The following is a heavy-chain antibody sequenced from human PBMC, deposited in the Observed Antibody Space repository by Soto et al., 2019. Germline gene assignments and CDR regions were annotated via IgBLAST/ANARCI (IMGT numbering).Heavy chain of an antibody. D-gene: IGHD3-10*01. J-gene: IGHJ6*02. Sequence: SETLSLTCTVSGGSISSSSYYWGWIRQPPGKGLEWIGSIYYSGSTYYNPSLKSRVTISVDTSKNQFSLKLSSVTAADTAVYYCARRYYGSGSYYNPRLYHYYGMDVWGQGTTVT. V-gene: IGHV4-39*01. CDR3: ARRYYGSGSYYNPRLYHYYGMDV. CDR1: GGSISSSSYY. CDR2: IYYSGST.